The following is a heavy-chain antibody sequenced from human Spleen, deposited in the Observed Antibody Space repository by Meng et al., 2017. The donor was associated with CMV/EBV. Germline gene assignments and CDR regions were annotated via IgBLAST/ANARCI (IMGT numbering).Heavy chain of an antibody. D-gene: IGHD6-13*01. V-gene: IGHV4-39*07. CDR1: GGSISSSDYY. J-gene: IGHJ4*02. CDR3: AREIAAAGSGGTTDY. CDR2: INHSGST. Sequence: SETLSLTCTVSGGSISSSDYYWSWIRQPPGKGLEWIGEINHSGSTNYNPSLKSRVTISVDTSKNQFSLKLSSVTAADTAVYYCAREIAAAGSGGTTDYWGQGTLVTVSS.